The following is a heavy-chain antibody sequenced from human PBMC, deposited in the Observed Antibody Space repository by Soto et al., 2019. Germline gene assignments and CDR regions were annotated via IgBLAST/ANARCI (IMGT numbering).Heavy chain of an antibody. V-gene: IGHV4-59*01. J-gene: IGHJ5*02. D-gene: IGHD3-9*01. CDR3: ARGTPGRLRYFDWSFDP. CDR1: GGSICSYY. CDR2: IYYSGST. Sequence: SETLSLTCTVSGGSICSYYGSWIRQPPGKGLEWIGYIYYSGSTNYNPSLKSRVTISVDTSKNQFSLKLSSVTAADTAVYYCARGTPGRLRYFDWSFDPWGQGTLVTVSS.